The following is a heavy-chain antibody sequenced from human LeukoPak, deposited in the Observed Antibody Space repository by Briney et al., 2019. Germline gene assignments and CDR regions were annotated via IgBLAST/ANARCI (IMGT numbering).Heavy chain of an antibody. CDR1: GLTFSSYS. CDR3: ARVTVEMDHDS. V-gene: IGHV3-48*01. CDR2: ITSSGRTM. J-gene: IGHJ5*01. Sequence: GGSLRLSCAASGLTFSSYSMSWVRQAPGKGLEWVSYITSSGRTMYYAHSVRGRFTICRDNAKNSLYLQMNSLRGEDTAVYYCARVTVEMDHDSSGQGTLVTVSS. D-gene: IGHD5-24*01.